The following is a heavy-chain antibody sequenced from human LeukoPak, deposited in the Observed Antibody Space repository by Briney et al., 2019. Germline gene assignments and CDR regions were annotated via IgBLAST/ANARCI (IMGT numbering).Heavy chain of an antibody. CDR3: ARLSLYDFWSGYYPAGPVDY. CDR1: GYSFTSYW. J-gene: IGHJ4*02. CDR2: IYPGDSDT. Sequence: GXSLQISCKGSGYSFTSYWIGWVRQLPGKGLEWMGIIYPGDSDTRYSPSFQGQVTISADKSISTAYLQWSILKASDTAMYYCARLSLYDFWSGYYPAGPVDYWGQGTLVTVSS. D-gene: IGHD3-3*01. V-gene: IGHV5-51*01.